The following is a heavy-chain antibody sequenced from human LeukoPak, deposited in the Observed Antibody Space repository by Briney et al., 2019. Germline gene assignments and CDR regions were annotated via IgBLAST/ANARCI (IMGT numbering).Heavy chain of an antibody. J-gene: IGHJ6*03. CDR2: ISGSGGST. D-gene: IGHD1-1*01. CDR1: GFTFSSYA. CDR3: AREARVQGRYYYYYYMDV. Sequence: GGSLRLSCAASGFTFSSYAMSWVRQAPGKGLEWVSAISGSGGSTYYADSVKGRFTISRDNSKNTLYLQMNSLRAEDTAVYYCAREARVQGRYYYYYYMDVWGKGTTVTVSS. V-gene: IGHV3-23*01.